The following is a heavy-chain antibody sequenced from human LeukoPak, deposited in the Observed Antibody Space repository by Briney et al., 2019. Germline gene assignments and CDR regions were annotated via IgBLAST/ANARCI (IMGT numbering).Heavy chain of an antibody. V-gene: IGHV3-23*01. D-gene: IGHD5-12*01. J-gene: IGHJ4*02. CDR1: GFTFSSYA. CDR2: IGGSDGRT. CDR3: AKQGYTTSWLYFDY. Sequence: GGSLRLSCAASGFTFSSYAMSWVRQAPGKGLEWVSVIGGSDGRTYYADSVKGRFTISRDNSKNTLYMQMNSLRAEGTAVYYCAKQGYTTSWLYFDYWGQGTLVTVSS.